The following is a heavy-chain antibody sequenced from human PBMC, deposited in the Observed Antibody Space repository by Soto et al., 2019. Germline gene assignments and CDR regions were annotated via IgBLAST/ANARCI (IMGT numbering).Heavy chain of an antibody. CDR2: ISGSSSTI. CDR1: GFTFSDYY. Sequence: GGSLRLSCAASGFTFSDYYMSWLRQAPGKGLEWISYISGSSSTIYYADSVKGRFTISRDNAKNSLYLEMNSLSAEDTAVYYCARSTNCRYWGQGTLVTVLL. D-gene: IGHD2-2*01. J-gene: IGHJ4*02. V-gene: IGHV3-11*01. CDR3: ARSTNCRY.